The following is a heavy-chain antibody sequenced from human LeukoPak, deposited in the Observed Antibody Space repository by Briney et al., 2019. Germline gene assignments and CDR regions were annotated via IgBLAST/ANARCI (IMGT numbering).Heavy chain of an antibody. J-gene: IGHJ5*02. CDR1: GFTFSSYS. CDR3: ARGEWFDP. CDR2: ISSRGTYI. Sequence: GGSLRLSCVASGFTFSSYSMNWVRQAPGKGLEWVSSISSRGTYIEFADSMKGRFSISRDNAKNSLYLQMNSPRVEDTAVYYCARGEWFDPWGQGTLVTVSS. V-gene: IGHV3-21*01.